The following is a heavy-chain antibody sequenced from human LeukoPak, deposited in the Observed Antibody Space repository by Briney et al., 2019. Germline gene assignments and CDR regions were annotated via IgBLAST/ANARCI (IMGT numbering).Heavy chain of an antibody. D-gene: IGHD3-10*02. CDR2: ISSSGSTI. Sequence: GGSLRLSCAASGFTFSSYSMNWVRQAPGKGLEWVSYISSSGSTIYYADSVKGRFTISRDNAKNSLYLQMNSLRAEDTAVYYCAELGITLIGGVWGKGTTATISS. CDR1: GFTFSSYS. CDR3: AELGITLIGGV. J-gene: IGHJ6*04. V-gene: IGHV3-48*04.